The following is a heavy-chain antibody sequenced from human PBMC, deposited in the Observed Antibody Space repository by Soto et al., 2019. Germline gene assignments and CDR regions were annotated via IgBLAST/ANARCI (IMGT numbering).Heavy chain of an antibody. D-gene: IGHD2-15*01. J-gene: IGHJ6*02. Sequence: SQTLSLTCVLSGDSVSSNGACWNWIRQSPSRGLQWLGRIYYRSKWFHDYAASVESRMAINPDTSRNQFSLQLNYVTPEDTAVYYCARVRCSAGTCLDGLDFWGQGTTVTVSS. CDR1: GDSVSSNGAC. CDR3: ARVRCSAGTCLDGLDF. CDR2: IYYRSKWFH. V-gene: IGHV6-1*01.